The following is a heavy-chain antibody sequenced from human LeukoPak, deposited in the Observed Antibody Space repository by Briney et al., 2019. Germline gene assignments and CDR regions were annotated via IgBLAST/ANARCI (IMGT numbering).Heavy chain of an antibody. CDR1: GGSFSGYY. J-gene: IGHJ4*02. CDR3: ARDSDRYSSGWSFDY. D-gene: IGHD6-19*01. Sequence: PSETLSLTCAVYGGSFSGYYWSWLRQPPGKGLEWIGEINHSGSTNYNPSLKSRVTISVDTSKNQFSLKLSSVTAADTAVYYCARDSDRYSSGWSFDYWGQGTLVTVSS. CDR2: INHSGST. V-gene: IGHV4-34*01.